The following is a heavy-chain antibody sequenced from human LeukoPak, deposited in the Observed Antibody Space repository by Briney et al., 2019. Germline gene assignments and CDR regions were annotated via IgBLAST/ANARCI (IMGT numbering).Heavy chain of an antibody. D-gene: IGHD3-3*01. J-gene: IGHJ6*02. CDR3: ARSIRITRPLGDDYYYGMDV. Sequence: ASVKVSCTASGYTFTSYYMHWVRQAPGQGLEWMGIINPSGGSTSYAQKFQGRVTMTRDTSTSTVYMELSSLRSEDTAVYYCARSIRITRPLGDDYYYGMDVWGQGTTVTVSS. V-gene: IGHV1-46*01. CDR2: INPSGGST. CDR1: GYTFTSYY.